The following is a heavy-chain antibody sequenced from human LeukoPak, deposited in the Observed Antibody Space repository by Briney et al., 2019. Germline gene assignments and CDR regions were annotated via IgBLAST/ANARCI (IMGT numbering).Heavy chain of an antibody. CDR1: GGSSSGYY. V-gene: IGHV4-34*01. CDR2: INHSGST. J-gene: IGHJ4*02. D-gene: IGHD2-2*01. CDR3: AGTGYPSFDY. Sequence: SETLSLTCAVYGGSSSGYYWSWIRQPPGKGLEWIGEINHSGSTNYNPSLKSRVTISVDTSKNQFSLKLSSVTAADTAVYYCAGTGYPSFDYWGQGTLVTVSS.